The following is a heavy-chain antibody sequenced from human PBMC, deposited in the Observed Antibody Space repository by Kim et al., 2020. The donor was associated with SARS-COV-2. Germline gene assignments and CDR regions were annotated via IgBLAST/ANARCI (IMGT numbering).Heavy chain of an antibody. CDR3: AKDEGYYYGMDV. Sequence: GGSLRLSCAASGFTFSSYGMHWVRQAPGKGLEWVAVISYDGSNKYYADSVKGRFTISRDNSKNTLYLQMNSLRAEDTAVYYCAKDEGYYYGMDVWGQGTTVTVSS. V-gene: IGHV3-30*18. CDR1: GFTFSSYG. J-gene: IGHJ6*02. CDR2: ISYDGSNK.